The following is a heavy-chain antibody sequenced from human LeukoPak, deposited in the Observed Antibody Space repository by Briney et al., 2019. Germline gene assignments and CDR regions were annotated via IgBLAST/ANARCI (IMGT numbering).Heavy chain of an antibody. Sequence: GRSLRLSCAASGFTYHDHALHWVRQSPGKGLEWVAGIDWNDDSLGYADSVKGRFTISRDNSKNTLYLQMNSLRAEDTAVYYCAKAGSSWPRAAYYFDYWGQGTLVTVSS. D-gene: IGHD6-13*01. CDR2: IDWNDDSL. CDR3: AKAGSSWPRAAYYFDY. J-gene: IGHJ4*02. CDR1: GFTYHDHA. V-gene: IGHV3-9*01.